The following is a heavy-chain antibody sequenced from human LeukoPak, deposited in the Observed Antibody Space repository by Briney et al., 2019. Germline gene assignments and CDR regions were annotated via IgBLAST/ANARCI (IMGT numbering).Heavy chain of an antibody. CDR2: FDPEDGET. CDR1: GYTLTELS. Sequence: GASVKVSCKVSGYTLTELSMHWVRQAPGKGLEWMGGFDPEDGETIYAQKFQGRVTMTEDTSTDTAYMELSSLRSEDTAVYYCATDLKVIAAAGTRDYWGQGTLVTVPS. D-gene: IGHD6-13*01. V-gene: IGHV1-24*01. CDR3: ATDLKVIAAAGTRDY. J-gene: IGHJ4*02.